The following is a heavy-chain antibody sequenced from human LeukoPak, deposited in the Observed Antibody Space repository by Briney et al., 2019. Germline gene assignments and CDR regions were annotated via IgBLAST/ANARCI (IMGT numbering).Heavy chain of an antibody. CDR2: IYHSGST. V-gene: IGHV4-38-2*02. D-gene: IGHD5-18*01. Sequence: PSETLSLTCTVSGYSISSGYYWGWIRQPPGKGLEWIGSIYHSGSTNYNPSLKSRVTISMDKSKNQLSLKLNFVTAADTAVYYCARDRGGYTYSHDYWGQGTLVTVSS. CDR3: ARDRGGYTYSHDY. J-gene: IGHJ4*02. CDR1: GYSISSGYY.